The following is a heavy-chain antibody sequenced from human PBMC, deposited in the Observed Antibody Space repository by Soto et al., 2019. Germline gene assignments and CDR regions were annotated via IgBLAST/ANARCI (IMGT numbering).Heavy chain of an antibody. CDR1: GYSFTGYS. Sequence: QVQLGQSGAEVKKHGASVKVSCKASGYSFTGYSMPWVRQAPGKGLEWMGWINPNSGGTNYAQTFQGRVNMTRDTSITTADMELSRLRSDDTAGYYCARGRAWDFYIWGQGTMVTFSS. V-gene: IGHV1-2*02. D-gene: IGHD1-26*01. CDR3: ARGRAWDFYI. CDR2: INPNSGGT. J-gene: IGHJ3*02.